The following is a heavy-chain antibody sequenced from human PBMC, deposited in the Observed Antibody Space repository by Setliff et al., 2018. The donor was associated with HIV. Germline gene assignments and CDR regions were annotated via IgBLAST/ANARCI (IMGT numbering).Heavy chain of an antibody. D-gene: IGHD5-18*01. V-gene: IGHV4-39*07. J-gene: IGHJ4*02. CDR3: ARTRGYTYGYIDS. CDR1: GGSISSSTYY. CDR2: ILYTGST. Sequence: PSETLSLTCSVSGGSISSSTYYWGWIRQPPGKGLEWIGDILYTGSTYYNPSLKSRVAISIDTSENRFSLKLTSVTAADTAVYYCARTRGYTYGYIDSWGQGTLVTVSS.